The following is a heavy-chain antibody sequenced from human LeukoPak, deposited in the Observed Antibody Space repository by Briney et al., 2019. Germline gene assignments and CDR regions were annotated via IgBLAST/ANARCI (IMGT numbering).Heavy chain of an antibody. D-gene: IGHD6-13*01. J-gene: IGHJ2*01. Sequence: SETLSLTCAVYGGSIRNYYWSWIRQPPGKGLEWIGYIYYSGSTNYNPSLKSRVTISVDTSKNQFSLKLSSVTAADTAVYYCARVYYSSSYDYWYFDLWGRGTLVTVSS. V-gene: IGHV4-59*01. CDR2: IYYSGST. CDR3: ARVYYSSSYDYWYFDL. CDR1: GGSIRNYY.